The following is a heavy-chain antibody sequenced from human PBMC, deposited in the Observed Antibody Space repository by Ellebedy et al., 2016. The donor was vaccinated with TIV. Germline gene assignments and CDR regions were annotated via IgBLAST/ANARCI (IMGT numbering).Heavy chain of an antibody. D-gene: IGHD2-2*01. J-gene: IGHJ3*02. Sequence: PGGSLRLSCAASGFTFDDYAMHWVRQAPGKGLEWVSSISWNSDTIGYADSVKGRVTISRDNSKNTVYLQMNNLSAEDTALYYCARESKGPPHPFVYQLFDSGGAFDIWGQGTMVSVSS. V-gene: IGHV3-9*01. CDR2: ISWNSDTI. CDR1: GFTFDDYA. CDR3: ARESKGPPHPFVYQLFDSGGAFDI.